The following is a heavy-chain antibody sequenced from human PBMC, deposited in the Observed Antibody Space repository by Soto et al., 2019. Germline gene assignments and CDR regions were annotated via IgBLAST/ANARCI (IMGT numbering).Heavy chain of an antibody. V-gene: IGHV3-33*01. CDR3: ARDGNIVVVPAATNFDY. D-gene: IGHD2-2*01. CDR1: GFTFSSYG. Sequence: PGGSLRLSCAASGFTFSSYGMQWVRQAPGKGLEWVAVIWYDGSNKYYADSVKGRFTISRDNSKNTLYLQMNSLRAEDTAVYYCARDGNIVVVPAATNFDYWGQGTLVTVSS. J-gene: IGHJ4*02. CDR2: IWYDGSNK.